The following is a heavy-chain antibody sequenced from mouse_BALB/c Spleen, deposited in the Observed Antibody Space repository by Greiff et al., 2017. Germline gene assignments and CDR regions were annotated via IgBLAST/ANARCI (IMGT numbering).Heavy chain of an antibody. J-gene: IGHJ3*01. CDR3: ARQSLYYGYDGFAY. CDR2: ISSGGGST. V-gene: IGHV5-12-1*01. D-gene: IGHD2-2*01. Sequence: EVQRVESGGGLVKPGGSLKLSCAASGFAFSSYDMSWVRQTPEKRLEWVAYISSGGGSTYYPDTVKGRFTISRDNAKNTLYLQMSSLKSEDTAMYYCARQSLYYGYDGFAYWGQGTLVTVSA. CDR1: GFAFSSYD.